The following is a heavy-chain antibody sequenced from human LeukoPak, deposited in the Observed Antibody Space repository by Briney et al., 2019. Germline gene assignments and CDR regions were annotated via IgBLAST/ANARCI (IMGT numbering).Heavy chain of an antibody. Sequence: GASVKVSCKASGYTFTSYGISWVRQAPGQGLEWMGWISAYNGNTNYAQKLQGRVTMTRDTSISTAYMELSRLRSDDTAVYYCARVSVRGYSYGCDYWGQGTLVTVSS. V-gene: IGHV1-18*01. CDR3: ARVSVRGYSYGCDY. D-gene: IGHD5-18*01. J-gene: IGHJ4*02. CDR1: GYTFTSYG. CDR2: ISAYNGNT.